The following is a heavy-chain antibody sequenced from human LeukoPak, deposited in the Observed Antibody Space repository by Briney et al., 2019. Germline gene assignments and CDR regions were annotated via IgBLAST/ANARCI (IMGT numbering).Heavy chain of an antibody. CDR3: ARDASAGDCSGGSCYIDY. CDR1: GGSFSGYY. Sequence: TSETLSLTYAVYGGSFSGYYWSWIRQPPGKGLEWIGEINHSGSTNYNPSLKSRVTISVDTSKNQFSLKLSSVTAADTAVYYCARDASAGDCSGGSCYIDYWGQGTLVTVSS. D-gene: IGHD2-15*01. V-gene: IGHV4-34*01. CDR2: INHSGST. J-gene: IGHJ4*02.